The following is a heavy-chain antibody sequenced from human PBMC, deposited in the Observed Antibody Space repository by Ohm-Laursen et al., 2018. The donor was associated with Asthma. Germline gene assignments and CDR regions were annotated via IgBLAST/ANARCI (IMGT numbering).Heavy chain of an antibody. D-gene: IGHD3-10*01. CDR3: SRGGFGSGSYLTY. CDR2: ISYDASNK. V-gene: IGHV3-30*19. Sequence: RSLRLSCSASGFSFSTSGMHWVRQAPGKGLESVAVISYDASNKYYADSVKGRFTISRDNSKNTLYLQMNSLRAEDTAVYYCSRGGFGSGSYLTYWGQGTLVTVSS. CDR1: GFSFSTSG. J-gene: IGHJ4*02.